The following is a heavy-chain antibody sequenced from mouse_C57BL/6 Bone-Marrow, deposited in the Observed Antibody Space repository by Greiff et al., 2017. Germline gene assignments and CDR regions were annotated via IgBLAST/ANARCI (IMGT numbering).Heavy chain of an antibody. J-gene: IGHJ4*01. CDR1: GYTFTSYG. Sequence: QVQLQQSGAELARPGASVKLSCKASGYTFTSYGISWVKQRTGQGLEWIGEIYPRSGNTYYNEKFKGKATLTADKSSSTAYMELRRLTCENSAVYFCARLYVGYYGAMEYWSQGTSVSVSS. CDR3: ARLYVGYYGAMEY. CDR2: IYPRSGNT. D-gene: IGHD2-3*01. V-gene: IGHV1-81*01.